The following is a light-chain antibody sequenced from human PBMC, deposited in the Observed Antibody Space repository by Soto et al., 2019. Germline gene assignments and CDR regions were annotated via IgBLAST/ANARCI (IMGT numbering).Light chain of an antibody. CDR3: QQYNHWPRT. CDR1: QSVSTN. Sequence: EIVLTQSPATLSSFPGERATLSCRASQSVSTNSLAWYQQKPGQAPRLLIYGASNRATGIPDRFSGSGSGTEFTLTISSLQSEDFAVYYCQQYNHWPRTFGRGTKVDIK. V-gene: IGKV3D-15*01. CDR2: GAS. J-gene: IGKJ1*01.